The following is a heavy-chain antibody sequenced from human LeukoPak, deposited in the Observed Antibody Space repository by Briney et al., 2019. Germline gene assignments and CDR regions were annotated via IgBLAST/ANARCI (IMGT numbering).Heavy chain of an antibody. Sequence: GGSLRLSCAASGFTFSSYAMSWVRQAPGKGLEWVSAISGSGGSTYYADSVKGRFTISSDNSKNTLYLQMNSLRAEDTAVYYCANLSPRWIQLRPQDYWGQGTLVTVS. CDR1: GFTFSSYA. CDR3: ANLSPRWIQLRPQDY. J-gene: IGHJ4*02. CDR2: ISGSGGST. D-gene: IGHD5-18*01. V-gene: IGHV3-23*01.